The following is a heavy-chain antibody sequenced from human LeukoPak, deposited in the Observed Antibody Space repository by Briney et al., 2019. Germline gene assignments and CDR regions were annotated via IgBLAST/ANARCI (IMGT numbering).Heavy chain of an antibody. V-gene: IGHV3-23*01. CDR3: AKGIYSSGWSVDY. CDR2: ITGTSGRT. CDR1: GITFSNFA. J-gene: IGHJ4*02. Sequence: GGSLRLSCEVSGITFSNFAMAWVRQAPGKGLEWVSLITGTSGRTYYAASVKGRFIISRDNSKHTLYLQMNSLRGEDTAVYYCAKGIYSSGWSVDYWGQGILVTVSS. D-gene: IGHD6-19*01.